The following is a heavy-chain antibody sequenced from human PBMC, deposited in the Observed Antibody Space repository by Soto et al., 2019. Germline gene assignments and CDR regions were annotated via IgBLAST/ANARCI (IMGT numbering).Heavy chain of an antibody. D-gene: IGHD3-3*01. Sequence: QITLNESGPTVVKPAETLTLTCTFSGFSLTTSGVGVGWIRQSPGKAPEGLALIYWDVDKRYSASLKSRLTITKDTSKNQVVLTMASVDPADTATYYCAHRILRTVFGLVTTTAIYFDFWGQGTPVVVSS. CDR3: AHRILRTVFGLVTTTAIYFDF. J-gene: IGHJ4*02. V-gene: IGHV2-5*02. CDR2: IYWDVDK. CDR1: GFSLTTSGVG.